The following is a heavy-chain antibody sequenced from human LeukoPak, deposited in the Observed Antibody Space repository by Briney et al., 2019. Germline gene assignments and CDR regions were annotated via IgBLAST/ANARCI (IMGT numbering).Heavy chain of an antibody. CDR3: ARRAAALDH. J-gene: IGHJ4*02. CDR1: GASISRYY. CDR2: FHHSGST. V-gene: IGHV4-59*08. D-gene: IGHD6-13*01. Sequence: SETLSLTCTVSGASISRYYWSWIRQPPGKGLEWIGYFHHSGSTNYNPSLSSRITMSVDTSKNQFSLKLNSVTAADTAIYYCARRAAALDHWGQGTLVTVSS.